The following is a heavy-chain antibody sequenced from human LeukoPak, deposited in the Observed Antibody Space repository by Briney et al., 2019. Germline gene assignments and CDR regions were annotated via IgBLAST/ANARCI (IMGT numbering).Heavy chain of an antibody. J-gene: IGHJ4*02. CDR3: ASPRFGGSYRGFDY. V-gene: IGHV3-21*01. Sequence: GGSLRLSCAASGFTFSSYSMNWVRQAPGKGLEWVSSISSSSSYIYYADSVKGRFTISRDNAENSLYLQMNSLRAEDTAVYYCASPRFGGSYRGFDYWGQGTLVTVSS. CDR1: GFTFSSYS. D-gene: IGHD1-26*01. CDR2: ISSSSSYI.